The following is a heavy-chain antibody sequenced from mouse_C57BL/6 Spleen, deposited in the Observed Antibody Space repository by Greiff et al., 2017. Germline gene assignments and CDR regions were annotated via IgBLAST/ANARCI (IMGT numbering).Heavy chain of an antibody. J-gene: IGHJ4*01. Sequence: EVNVVASGGGLVKPGGSLKLSCAASGFTFSDYGMHWVRQAPEKGLEWVAYISSGSSTIYYADTVKGRFTISRDNAKNTLFLQMTSLRSEDTAMYYCARMGYYGSRDYAMDYWGQGTSVTVSS. CDR3: ARMGYYGSRDYAMDY. D-gene: IGHD1-1*01. CDR2: ISSGSSTI. V-gene: IGHV5-17*01. CDR1: GFTFSDYG.